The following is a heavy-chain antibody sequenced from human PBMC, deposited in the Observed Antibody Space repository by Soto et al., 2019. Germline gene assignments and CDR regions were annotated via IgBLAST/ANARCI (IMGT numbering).Heavy chain of an antibody. CDR2: INDDGSMT. D-gene: IGHD6-13*01. J-gene: IGHJ4*02. V-gene: IGHV3-74*01. Sequence: EGSLRLSCAASGFTLNSNWMHWVRQAPGKGLVWVSRINDDGSMTNYADSVRGRFTISRDNAKSTLYLQLNSLRAEDTAVYYCVRLKPGTAAFDYWGQGTLVTVSS. CDR3: VRLKPGTAAFDY. CDR1: GFTLNSNW.